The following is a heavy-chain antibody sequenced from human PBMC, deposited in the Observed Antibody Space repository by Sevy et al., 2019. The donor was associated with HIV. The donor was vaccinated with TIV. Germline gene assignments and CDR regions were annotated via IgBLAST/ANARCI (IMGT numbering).Heavy chain of an antibody. CDR1: GFPFSKYS. J-gene: IGHJ4*02. V-gene: IGHV3-23*01. Sequence: GGSLRLSCAASGFPFSKYSMSWIGQTPGKGLEWVSTFSFGCGKINYADSVKGRFTISRDDSRNTFYLQMNSLRAEDTAIYYCAREGCTKPHDYWGQGTVVTVSS. D-gene: IGHD2-8*01. CDR3: AREGCTKPHDY. CDR2: FSFGCGKI.